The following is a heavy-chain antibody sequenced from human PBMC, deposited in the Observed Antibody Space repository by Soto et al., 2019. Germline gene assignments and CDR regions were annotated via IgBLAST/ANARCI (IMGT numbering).Heavy chain of an antibody. CDR1: CYTFTYYG. D-gene: IGHD2-21*01. J-gene: IGHJ5*02. CDR2: ISAYNGNT. CDR3: ARGGHKFLPSYNWFDP. Sequence: ASVTVSCKASCYTFTYYGISWGRQAPGQGLEWMGWISAYNGNTDYAQNLQGRVTMTTDTSASTVYMELRSLTFDDTAVYYCARGGHKFLPSYNWFDPWGQGTLVTVSS. V-gene: IGHV1-18*01.